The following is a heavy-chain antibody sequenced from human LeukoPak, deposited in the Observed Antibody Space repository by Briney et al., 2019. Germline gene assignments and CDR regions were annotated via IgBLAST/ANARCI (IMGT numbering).Heavy chain of an antibody. J-gene: IGHJ4*02. CDR3: AKEGGGTGYYFDY. Sequence: ASVKVSCKASGYTFTTYAMHWVRLAPGQRLEWMGWINAGNGNTKYSQNFQGRVTTTRDTSANTAYMELTSLRSEDTAVYYCAKEGGGTGYYFDYWGQGTLVTVS. CDR1: GYTFTTYA. V-gene: IGHV1-3*01. D-gene: IGHD3-16*01. CDR2: INAGNGNT.